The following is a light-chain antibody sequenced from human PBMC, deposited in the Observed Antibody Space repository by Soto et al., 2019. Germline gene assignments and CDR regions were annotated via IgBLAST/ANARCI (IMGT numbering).Light chain of an antibody. Sequence: QSVLTQPASVSGSPGQSITISCTGTISDVGGYNYVSWYQQHPGKAPKLMIYDVSNRPSGVSNRFSGSKSGNTASLTISGLQAEDEADYYCSSYTSSSTLDVVFGGGTKLTVL. CDR2: DVS. CDR1: ISDVGGYNY. J-gene: IGLJ2*01. V-gene: IGLV2-14*01. CDR3: SSYTSSSTLDVV.